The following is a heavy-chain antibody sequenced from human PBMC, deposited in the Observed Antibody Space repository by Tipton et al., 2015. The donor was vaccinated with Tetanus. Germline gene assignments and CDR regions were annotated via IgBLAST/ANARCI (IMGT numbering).Heavy chain of an antibody. CDR3: ARDQARGARGWNFFAC. Sequence: LRLSCIVSGGSISSGGYYWSWIRQHPGKGLEWIGDIYNSGSTYYNPSLKSRVTILVDTTNNHVSLKLKSVTAAGTAVYYCARDQARGARGWNFFACWGQGSLVTVSS. CDR2: IYNSGST. J-gene: IGHJ4*02. CDR1: GGSISSGGYY. D-gene: IGHD1-26*01. V-gene: IGHV4-31*03.